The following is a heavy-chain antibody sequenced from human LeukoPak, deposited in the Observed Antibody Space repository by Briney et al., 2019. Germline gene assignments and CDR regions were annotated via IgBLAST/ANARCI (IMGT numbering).Heavy chain of an antibody. V-gene: IGHV3-33*06. J-gene: IGHJ4*02. CDR1: GFTFINYG. D-gene: IGHD5-18*01. CDR2: VWYDGSNK. CDR3: AKDRGTDMEIEY. Sequence: PGRSLRLSCAASGFTFINYGMHWVRRAPGKVLEWVAVVWYDGSNKYYADSVKGRFTTSRDNSKNTLYLQMNSLRAEDTAVYYCAKDRGTDMEIEYWGQGTLVTVSS.